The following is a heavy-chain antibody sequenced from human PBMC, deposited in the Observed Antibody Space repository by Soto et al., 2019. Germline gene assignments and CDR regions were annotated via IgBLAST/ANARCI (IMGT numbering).Heavy chain of an antibody. V-gene: IGHV3-49*03. Sequence: QPVGSLRLSCTASGFSFGEYVMSWFRQAPGKGLEWVGFIKSKDYGGKTQYAASVKGRFTISRDDSKSIAYLQMSSLKTEDTAVYYCTRNQWELGPFDYWGQGSLVTVSS. D-gene: IGHD1-26*01. CDR2: IKSKDYGGKT. CDR3: TRNQWELGPFDY. CDR1: GFSFGEYV. J-gene: IGHJ4*02.